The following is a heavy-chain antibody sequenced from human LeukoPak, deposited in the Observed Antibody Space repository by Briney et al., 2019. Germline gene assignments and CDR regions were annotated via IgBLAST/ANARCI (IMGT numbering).Heavy chain of an antibody. V-gene: IGHV1-24*01. CDR1: GYTLTELP. D-gene: IGHD6-13*01. Sequence: GASVKVSCKVSGYTLTELPMHWVRQAPGKGLEWMGGFDPEDGGTIYAQKFQGRVTMTEDTSTDTAYMELSSLRSEDTAVYYCATDARIAAAGTGLDYWGQGTLVTVSS. CDR3: ATDARIAAAGTGLDY. J-gene: IGHJ4*02. CDR2: FDPEDGGT.